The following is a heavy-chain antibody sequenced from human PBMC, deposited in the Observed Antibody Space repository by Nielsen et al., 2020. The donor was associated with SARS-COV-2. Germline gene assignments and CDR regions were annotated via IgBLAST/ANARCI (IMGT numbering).Heavy chain of an antibody. Sequence: SETLSLTCTVSGDSTISSRYYWGWLRQPPGKGLEGIGRVYYDGSTYYNPSLKSRVTISVDTSKNQFSLKLRSVTAADTAVYYCARTYGDYLEFFHRWGQGTLVTVSS. D-gene: IGHD4-17*01. V-gene: IGHV4-39*01. J-gene: IGHJ1*01. CDR2: VYYDGST. CDR3: ARTYGDYLEFFHR. CDR1: GDSTISSRYY.